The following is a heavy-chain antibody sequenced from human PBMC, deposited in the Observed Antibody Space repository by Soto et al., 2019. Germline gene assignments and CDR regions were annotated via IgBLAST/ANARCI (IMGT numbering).Heavy chain of an antibody. Sequence: SETLSLTCTVSGGSISSSSYYWGWIRQPPGKGLEWIGSIYYSGSTYYNPSLKSRVTISVDTSKNQFSLKLSSVTAADTAVYYCARHRIERDRAVWFDPWGQGTLVTVSS. J-gene: IGHJ5*02. V-gene: IGHV4-39*01. CDR2: IYYSGST. CDR1: GGSISSSSYY. D-gene: IGHD2-15*01. CDR3: ARHRIERDRAVWFDP.